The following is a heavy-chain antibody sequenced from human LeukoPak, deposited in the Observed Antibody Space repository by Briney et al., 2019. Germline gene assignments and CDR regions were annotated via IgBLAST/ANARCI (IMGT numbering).Heavy chain of an antibody. CDR2: IYTSGST. D-gene: IGHD3-3*01. Sequence: SETLSLTCTVSGGSISSYYWSWIRQPAGKGLEWIGRIYTSGSTNYNPSLKSRVTMSVDTSKNQFSLKLSSVTAADTAVYYCARDPTGYDFWSGYYTSMGYYYMDVWGKGTTVTVSS. V-gene: IGHV4-4*07. J-gene: IGHJ6*03. CDR1: GGSISSYY. CDR3: ARDPTGYDFWSGYYTSMGYYYMDV.